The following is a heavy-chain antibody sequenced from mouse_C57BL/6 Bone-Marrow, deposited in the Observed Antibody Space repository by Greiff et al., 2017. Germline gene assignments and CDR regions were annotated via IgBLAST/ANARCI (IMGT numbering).Heavy chain of an antibody. CDR3: VRPPSIYYDYDAFAY. CDR2: IRSKSNNYAT. V-gene: IGHV10-1*01. Sequence: EVKLMESGGGLVQPKGSLKLSCAASGFSFNTYAMNWVRQAPGKGLEWVARIRSKSNNYATYYADSVKDRFTISRDDSESMLYLQMNNLKTEDTAMYYCVRPPSIYYDYDAFAYWGQGTLVTVSA. CDR1: GFSFNTYA. D-gene: IGHD2-4*01. J-gene: IGHJ3*01.